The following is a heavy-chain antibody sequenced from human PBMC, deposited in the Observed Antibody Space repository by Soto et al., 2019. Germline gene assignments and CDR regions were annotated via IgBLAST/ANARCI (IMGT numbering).Heavy chain of an antibody. Sequence: QVQLVQSGAEEKKPGASVKVSCKASGYTFTGYAMHWVRQAPGQRLEWMGWINAGNGNTKYSQKFQGRVTITRDTSASTAYMELSSLRSEDTAVYYCARAVAVAADFDSWGQGTLVTVSS. J-gene: IGHJ4*02. CDR1: GYTFTGYA. D-gene: IGHD6-19*01. CDR2: INAGNGNT. CDR3: ARAVAVAADFDS. V-gene: IGHV1-3*05.